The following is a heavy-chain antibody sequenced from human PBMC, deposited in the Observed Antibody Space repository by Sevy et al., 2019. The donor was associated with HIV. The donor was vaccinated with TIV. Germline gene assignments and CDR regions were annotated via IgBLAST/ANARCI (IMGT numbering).Heavy chain of an antibody. D-gene: IGHD3-22*01. Sequence: GGSLRLSCAASGFTFSSYAMSWVRQAPGKGLEWVSAISGSGGSTYYADSVKGRFTISRDNSKNTLYLQMNSLRVEDTAVYYCAKDRPTYYYDSSGWAFDYWGQGTLVTVSS. CDR2: ISGSGGST. V-gene: IGHV3-23*01. J-gene: IGHJ4*02. CDR1: GFTFSSYA. CDR3: AKDRPTYYYDSSGWAFDY.